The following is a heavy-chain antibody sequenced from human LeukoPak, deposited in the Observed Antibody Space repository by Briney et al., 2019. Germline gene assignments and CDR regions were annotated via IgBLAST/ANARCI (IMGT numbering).Heavy chain of an antibody. J-gene: IGHJ2*01. CDR1: GYTFTRYY. CDR3: TKDVYGYFDL. V-gene: IGHV1-46*01. CDR2: INPSGGST. Sequence: ASVKVSCKASGYTFTRYYIHWVRQAPGQGLEWMGTINPSGGSTSYAQKFQGRLTVTRDMSTSTVYMELSSLGSEDTAVYYCTKDVYGYFDLWGRGTLVTVSS.